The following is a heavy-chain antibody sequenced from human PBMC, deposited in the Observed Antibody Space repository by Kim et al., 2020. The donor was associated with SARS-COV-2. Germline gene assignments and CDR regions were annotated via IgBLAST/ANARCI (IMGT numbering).Heavy chain of an antibody. CDR2: IWYAGSNK. J-gene: IGHJ6*03. V-gene: IGHV3-33*01. CDR3: ARDNTLRPCGYYYYYYM. CDR1: GFTFSSYG. D-gene: IGHD2-15*01. Sequence: GGSLRLSCAASGFTFSSYGMHWVRQAPGKGLEWVAAIWYAGSNKYSAAAENRRSTISRDTTNNTQHLLNNSLTADATAVYYSARDNTLRPCGYYYYYYM.